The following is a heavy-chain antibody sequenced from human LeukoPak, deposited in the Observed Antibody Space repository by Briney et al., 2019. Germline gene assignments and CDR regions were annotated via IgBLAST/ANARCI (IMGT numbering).Heavy chain of an antibody. CDR2: INGGSGNT. D-gene: IGHD6-13*01. J-gene: IGHJ4*02. V-gene: IGHV1-3*01. Sequence: GASVKVSCKASGYTFTDYTMHWLRQAPGQRLDWMGWINGGSGNTKYSPEFQGRVTITRDTSASTAYMELSSLRSEDTAVYYCARDLGYSSSWYYFDYWGQGTLVTVSS. CDR1: GYTFTDYT. CDR3: ARDLGYSSSWYYFDY.